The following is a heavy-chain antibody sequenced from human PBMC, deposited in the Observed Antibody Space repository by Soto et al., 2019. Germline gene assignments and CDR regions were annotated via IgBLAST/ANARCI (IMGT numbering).Heavy chain of an antibody. CDR3: ARVGTGDTYYFGMDV. D-gene: IGHD2-21*02. J-gene: IGHJ6*02. Sequence: QVQLVQSGAEVKKPGSSVNISCKTSGGIFRTYGINRVRQAPGQVLEWMGGIIPIFGTTTYAPKFQGRVTITADESTSTAFMDLSSLASEDTGVYFCARVGTGDTYYFGMDVWGQGTTVTVSS. CDR2: IIPIFGTT. V-gene: IGHV1-69*01. CDR1: GGIFRTYG.